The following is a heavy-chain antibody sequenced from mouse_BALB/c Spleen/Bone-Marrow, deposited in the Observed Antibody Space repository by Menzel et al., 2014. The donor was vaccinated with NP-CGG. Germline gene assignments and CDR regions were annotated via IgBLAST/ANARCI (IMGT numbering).Heavy chain of an antibody. D-gene: IGHD1-1*01. CDR3: ASYYYGRSSFAC. CDR2: IDPASGNT. V-gene: IGHV14-3*02. Sequence: VQLKESGAELVKPGASVKLSCTASGFNIKDTYIHWVKPRPEQGLEWIGRIDPASGNTKYDPKFQGKATITTDTSSNTAYLQLSSLTSEDTAVYYCASYYYGRSSFACWGQGTLVTVSA. J-gene: IGHJ3*01. CDR1: GFNIKDTY.